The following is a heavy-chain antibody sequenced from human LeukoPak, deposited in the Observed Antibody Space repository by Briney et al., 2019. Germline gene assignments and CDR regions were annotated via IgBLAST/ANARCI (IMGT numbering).Heavy chain of an antibody. D-gene: IGHD1-26*01. V-gene: IGHV4-34*01. CDR3: ARWEGGSYHDFDY. CDR2: INHSGST. CDR1: GGSFSGYY. Sequence: NPSETLSLTCAVYGGSFSGYYWSWIRQPPGKGLEWIGEINHSGSTNYNPSLKSRVTISVDTSKNQFSLKLSSVTAADTAVYYCARWEGGSYHDFDYWGQGTLVTVSS. J-gene: IGHJ4*02.